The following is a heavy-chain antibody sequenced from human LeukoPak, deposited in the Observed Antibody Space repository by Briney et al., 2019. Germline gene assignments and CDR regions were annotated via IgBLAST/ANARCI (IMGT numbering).Heavy chain of an antibody. CDR3: ARTLLLRFLETPERGPFDP. V-gene: IGHV1-2*02. Sequence: ASVKVSCKASGYTFTSYYMHWVRQAPGQGLEWMGWINPNSGGTNYAQKFQGRVTMTRDTSISTAYMELSRLRSDDTAVYYCARTLLLRFLETPERGPFDPWGQGTLVTVSS. J-gene: IGHJ5*02. D-gene: IGHD3-3*01. CDR2: INPNSGGT. CDR1: GYTFTSYY.